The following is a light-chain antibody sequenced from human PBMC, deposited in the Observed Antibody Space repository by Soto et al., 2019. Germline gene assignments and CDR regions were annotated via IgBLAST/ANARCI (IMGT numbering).Light chain of an antibody. CDR1: QSVTNTF. J-gene: IGKJ1*01. CDR2: GAS. CDR3: HQYGSSPST. V-gene: IGKV3-20*01. Sequence: EIVLTQSPGTLSLSPGERATLSCRASQSVTNTFLAWYQQKPGQAPRLLIYGASSRGTGIPDRFSGSGSGTDFTLTISRLEPEDFAVYYCHQYGSSPSTFGQGTKVEIK.